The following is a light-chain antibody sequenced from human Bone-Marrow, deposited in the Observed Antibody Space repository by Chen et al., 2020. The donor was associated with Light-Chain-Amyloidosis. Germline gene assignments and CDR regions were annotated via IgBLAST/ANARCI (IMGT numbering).Light chain of an antibody. CDR2: WAS. J-gene: IGKJ1*01. V-gene: IGKV4-1*01. CDR3: QQYYSTPLT. Sequence: DIVMTQSPDSLAVSLGERGTINCKSSQSIQYNSDNKNYLAWYQQKPGQPPKLLIYWASTRESGVPDRFRGSGSETDFTLTISSLQAEDVAVYYCQQYYSTPLTFGQGTRVEIK. CDR1: QSIQYNSDNKNY.